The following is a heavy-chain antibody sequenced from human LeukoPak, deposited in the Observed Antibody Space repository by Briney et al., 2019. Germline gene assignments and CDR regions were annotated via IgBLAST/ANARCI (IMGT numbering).Heavy chain of an antibody. CDR2: IYYTGST. J-gene: IGHJ4*02. V-gene: IGHV4-59*12. D-gene: IGHD5-12*01. Sequence: SETLSLTCTVSGGSISSYYWSWIRQPPGKRLEWIGYIYYTGSTNYNPSLKSRVTISVDMSKNQFSLKLSSVTAADTAVYYCARGSRCGYSGYAPGYFDYWGQGTLVTVSS. CDR3: ARGSRCGYSGYAPGYFDY. CDR1: GGSISSYY.